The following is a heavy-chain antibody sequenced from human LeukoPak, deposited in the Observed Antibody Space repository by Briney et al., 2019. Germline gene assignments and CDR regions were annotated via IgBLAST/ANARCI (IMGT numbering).Heavy chain of an antibody. CDR2: IYHSGST. CDR1: GGSISRGGYY. D-gene: IGHD5-12*01. Sequence: SETLSLTCTVSGGSISRGGYYWSWIRQPPGKGLEWIGYIYHSGSTYYNPSLKSRATISVDRSKNQFSLKLSSVTAADTAVYYCARVGCSGYDYYWGQGTLVTVSS. V-gene: IGHV4-30-2*01. CDR3: ARVGCSGYDYY. J-gene: IGHJ4*02.